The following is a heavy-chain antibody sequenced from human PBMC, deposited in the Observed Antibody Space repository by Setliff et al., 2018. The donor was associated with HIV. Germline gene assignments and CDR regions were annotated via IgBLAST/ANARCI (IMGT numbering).Heavy chain of an antibody. CDR3: ARETQQSYNNVTGYNYYYGIDV. V-gene: IGHV4-39*07. Sequence: SETLSLTCTVSGGSISNSRYYWSWIRQPPGKGLEWIGSIYYSGSTYYNPSLKSRVTISVDTSKNQVSLRLRSVTAADTAVYYCARETQQSYNNVTGYNYYYGIDVWGQGTTVTVSS. J-gene: IGHJ6*02. CDR2: IYYSGST. CDR1: GGSISNSRYY. D-gene: IGHD3-9*01.